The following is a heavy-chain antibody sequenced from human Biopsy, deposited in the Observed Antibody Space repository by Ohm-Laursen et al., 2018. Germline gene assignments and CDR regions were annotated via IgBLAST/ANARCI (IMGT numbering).Heavy chain of an antibody. Sequence: SPRLSCTASGFSVSSYDMNWVRQAPGKGPEWISYISETSSHIYDADSVRGRFTVARDIAKNSLYLQLNSLRVEDTAVYYCARDSSRRAREGGMDVWGQGTTVTVSS. J-gene: IGHJ6*02. CDR1: GFSVSSYD. CDR2: ISETSSHI. V-gene: IGHV3-21*01. D-gene: IGHD6-6*01. CDR3: ARDSSRRAREGGMDV.